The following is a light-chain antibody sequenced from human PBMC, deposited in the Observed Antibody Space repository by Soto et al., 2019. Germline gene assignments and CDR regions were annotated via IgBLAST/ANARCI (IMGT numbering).Light chain of an antibody. CDR2: ETS. CDR1: QTVGSTC. V-gene: IGKV3D-20*01. CDR3: QQYDNLPLGT. Sequence: EIVLTQSPATLSLSPGEGATLSCGASQTVGSTCLDWFQQKPGLAPRLLMYETSSRATGIPDRFSGSGSGTDFTLTISSLQPEDIATYYCQQYDNLPLGTFGPGTKVDIK. J-gene: IGKJ3*01.